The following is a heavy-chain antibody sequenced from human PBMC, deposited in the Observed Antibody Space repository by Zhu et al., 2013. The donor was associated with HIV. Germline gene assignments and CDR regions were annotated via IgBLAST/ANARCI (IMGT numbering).Heavy chain of an antibody. Sequence: QVQLVQSGAEVKKPGASVKVSCKASGYTFTSYGISWVRQAPGQGLEWMGWISAYNGNTNYAQKLQGRVTMTTDTSTSTAYMELRSLRSDDTAVYYCARDQYYDYVWGSYRPTLDLLYWGQGTLVTVSS. J-gene: IGHJ4*02. CDR1: GYTFTSYG. CDR3: ARDQYYDYVWGSYRPTLDLLY. V-gene: IGHV1-18*01. CDR2: ISAYNGNT. D-gene: IGHD3-16*02.